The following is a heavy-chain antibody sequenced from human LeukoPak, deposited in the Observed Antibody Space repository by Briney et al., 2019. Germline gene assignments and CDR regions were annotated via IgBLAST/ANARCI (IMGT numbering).Heavy chain of an antibody. CDR1: GGSISSGGDY. V-gene: IGHV4-30-2*01. D-gene: IGHD6-13*01. CDR2: IYHSGST. J-gene: IGHJ4*02. CDR3: AREGIVAAEIDY. Sequence: PSQTLSLTCTVSGGSISSGGDYWSWIRQPPGKGLEWIGYIYHSGSTYYNPSLKSRVTISVDRSKNQFSLKLSSVTAADTAVYYCAREGIVAAEIDYWGQGTLVTVSS.